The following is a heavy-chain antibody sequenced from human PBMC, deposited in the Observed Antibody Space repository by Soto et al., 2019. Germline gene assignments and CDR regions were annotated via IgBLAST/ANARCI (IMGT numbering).Heavy chain of an antibody. J-gene: IGHJ4*02. CDR3: TRGDF. V-gene: IGHV1-8*01. Sequence: QVQLVQSGAEAKKPGASVTVSCRASGYTFTSYDINWVRLATGQGLDWMGFMTPSSGNTGYAQKFQGRVTLTRSTSIRTAYLELTSLRSDDTAVYYCTRGDFWGQGTLVTVSS. CDR1: GYTFTSYD. CDR2: MTPSSGNT.